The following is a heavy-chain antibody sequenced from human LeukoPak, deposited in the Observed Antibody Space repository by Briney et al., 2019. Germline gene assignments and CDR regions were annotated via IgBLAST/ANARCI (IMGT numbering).Heavy chain of an antibody. CDR3: ARDTHYYGSGSPAFDL. J-gene: IGHJ3*01. D-gene: IGHD3-10*01. CDR2: ISFSSATI. V-gene: IGHV3-48*01. CDR1: GFTFKTYG. Sequence: GGSLRLSCAASGFTFKTYGMHWVRQAPGKGLEWVSYISFSSATIHYADSVKGRFTISRDNAKNSLYLQLNSLRAEDTALYYCARDTHYYGSGSPAFDLWGRGTMVTVSS.